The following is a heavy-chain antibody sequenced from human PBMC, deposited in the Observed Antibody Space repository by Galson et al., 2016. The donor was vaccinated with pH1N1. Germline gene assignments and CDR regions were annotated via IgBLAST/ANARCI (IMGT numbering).Heavy chain of an antibody. CDR3: ARNSIFGVVIKMYGMDV. J-gene: IGHJ6*02. CDR2: MNQDGNKK. D-gene: IGHD3-3*01. V-gene: IGHV3-7*01. Sequence: PGKGLEWVANMNQDGNKKYYVDSVKGRFTISRDSAKNSLDLQMNSLRAEDTAVYYCARNSIFGVVIKMYGMDVWGQGTTVTVSS.